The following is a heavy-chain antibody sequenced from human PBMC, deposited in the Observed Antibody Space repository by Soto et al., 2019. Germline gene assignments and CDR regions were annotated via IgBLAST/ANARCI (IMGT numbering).Heavy chain of an antibody. CDR2: IWYDGSNK. J-gene: IGHJ6*02. D-gene: IGHD3-22*01. Sequence: PLGSLRLSCAASGFTFSSYGMHWVRQAPGKGLEWVAVIWYDGSNKYYADSVKGRFTISRDNSKNTLYLQMNSLRAEDTAVYYCARDDGSSGYLGYYYGMDVWGQGTTVTVSS. CDR3: ARDDGSSGYLGYYYGMDV. V-gene: IGHV3-33*01. CDR1: GFTFSSYG.